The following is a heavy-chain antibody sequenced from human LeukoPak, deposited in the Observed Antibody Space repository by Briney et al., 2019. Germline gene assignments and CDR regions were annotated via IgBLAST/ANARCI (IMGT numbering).Heavy chain of an antibody. D-gene: IGHD2-2*01. CDR1: GGSISSYY. J-gene: IGHJ6*02. Sequence: SETLSLTCTGSGGSISSYYWSWIRQPPGKGLEGIGYIYYIGSTNYNPSLKSRVTISVDTCKNQLSLKLSSVPAADTAMYYCARALGYCTSTSCLNYNYYGMDVWGQGTTVTVSS. CDR2: IYYIGST. V-gene: IGHV4-59*01. CDR3: ARALGYCTSTSCLNYNYYGMDV.